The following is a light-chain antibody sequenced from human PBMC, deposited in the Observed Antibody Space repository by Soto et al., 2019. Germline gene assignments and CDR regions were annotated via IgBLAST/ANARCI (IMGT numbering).Light chain of an antibody. CDR3: QQYNSYSPET. Sequence: DIKMTQSPSTLSASGGDRVTITCRASQSISSWLAWYQQKPGKAPKLLIYDASSLESGVPSRFSGSGSGTEFTLTISSLQPDDFATYYCQQYNSYSPETFGQGTKVDVK. J-gene: IGKJ1*01. CDR1: QSISSW. CDR2: DAS. V-gene: IGKV1-5*01.